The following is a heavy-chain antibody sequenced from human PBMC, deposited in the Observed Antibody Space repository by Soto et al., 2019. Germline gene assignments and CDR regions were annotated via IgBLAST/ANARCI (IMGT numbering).Heavy chain of an antibody. V-gene: IGHV4-59*01. Sequence: SETLSLTCMVSGGSISSYYWSWIRQPPGKGLEWIGYIYYSGSTNYNPSLKSRVTISVDTSKNQFSLKLSSVTAADTAVYYCARGVSYYDSSGYYYSDYYGMDVWGQGTTVTVSS. D-gene: IGHD3-22*01. CDR3: ARGVSYYDSSGYYYSDYYGMDV. CDR2: IYYSGST. CDR1: GGSISSYY. J-gene: IGHJ6*02.